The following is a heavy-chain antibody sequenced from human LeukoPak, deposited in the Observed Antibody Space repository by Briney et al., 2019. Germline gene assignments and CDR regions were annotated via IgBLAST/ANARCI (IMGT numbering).Heavy chain of an antibody. CDR1: GYTFTSYA. CDR2: INAGNGNT. CDR3: ARAKYGGYLVGVYYGMDV. V-gene: IGHV1-3*01. Sequence: PGASVKVSCKASGYTFTSYAMHWVRQAPGQRLEWMGWINAGNGNTKYSQKFQGRVTITRDTSASTAYMELSSLRSEDTAVYYCARAKYGGYLVGVYYGMDVWGQGTTVTVSS. J-gene: IGHJ6*02. D-gene: IGHD5-12*01.